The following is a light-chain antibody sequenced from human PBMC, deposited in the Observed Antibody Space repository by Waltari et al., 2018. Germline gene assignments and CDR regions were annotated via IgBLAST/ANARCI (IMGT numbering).Light chain of an antibody. J-gene: IGLJ2*01. CDR2: SNN. CDR3: AAWDDSLNGRV. CDR1: SPNIGRKP. V-gene: IGLV1-44*01. Sequence: QSVLTQHPSASGPPGQRVTIPCSGTSPNIGRKPVTWYQQLPGPAPKLLIYSNNQRPSGVPDRFSGSKSGTSASLAISGLQSEDEADYYCAAWDDSLNGRVFGGGTKLTVL.